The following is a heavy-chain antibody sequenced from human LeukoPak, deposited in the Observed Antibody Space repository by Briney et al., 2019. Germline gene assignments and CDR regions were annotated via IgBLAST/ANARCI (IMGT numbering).Heavy chain of an antibody. Sequence: SETLSLTCTVCGGSISSYYWCWIRQPAGKGLEWIGRIYISRSSNYNPSLKSRVTMSVDTSKNKFSLKLSSVTAADTAVYSCARDGSSSSVYYYYMDVWGKGTTVTVSS. J-gene: IGHJ6*03. CDR3: ARDGSSSSVYYYYMDV. CDR1: GGSISSYY. V-gene: IGHV4-4*07. CDR2: IYISRSS. D-gene: IGHD6-6*01.